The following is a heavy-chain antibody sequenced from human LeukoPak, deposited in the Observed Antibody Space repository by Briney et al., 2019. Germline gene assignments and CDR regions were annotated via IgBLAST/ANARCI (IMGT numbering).Heavy chain of an antibody. Sequence: SQTLSLTCDVSGGSISSGTHYWTWVRQPVGKGLEWLGRIFTSGSPTYNSSLKSRLAISLDKSKNQFSLKLTSVTAADTAVYYCARRWNYKDAFDIWGQGTMVTVSS. J-gene: IGHJ3*02. D-gene: IGHD1-7*01. CDR2: IFTSGSP. CDR1: GGSISSGTHY. V-gene: IGHV4-61*02. CDR3: ARRWNYKDAFDI.